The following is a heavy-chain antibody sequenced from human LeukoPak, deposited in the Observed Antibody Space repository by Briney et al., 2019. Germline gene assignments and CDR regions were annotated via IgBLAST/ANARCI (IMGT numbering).Heavy chain of an antibody. Sequence: SETLSLTCAVSGGSISSHYWSWIRQPAGKGLEWIGRVYTSGSTNYNPSLKSRVTMSVDTSKNQFSLKLSSVTAADTAVYYCARAGLGYSYGFDYWGQGTLVTVSS. D-gene: IGHD5-18*01. CDR1: GGSISSHY. J-gene: IGHJ4*02. CDR3: ARAGLGYSYGFDY. V-gene: IGHV4-4*07. CDR2: VYTSGST.